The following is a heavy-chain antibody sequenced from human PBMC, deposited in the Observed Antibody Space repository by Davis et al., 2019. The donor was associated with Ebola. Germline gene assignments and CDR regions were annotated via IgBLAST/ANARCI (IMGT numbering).Heavy chain of an antibody. J-gene: IGHJ3*02. Sequence: GESLKISCTASGFSLSGYTMNWVRQAPGKGLEWVSYISSGSTYIYYADSVKGRYTISRDNAKNSLYLQMNNLRAEDTAVYYCTRDNLFYYDTSGYHDVFDMWGQGTMVTVSS. CDR2: ISSGSTYI. CDR1: GFSLSGYT. V-gene: IGHV3-21*01. CDR3: TRDNLFYYDTSGYHDVFDM. D-gene: IGHD3-22*01.